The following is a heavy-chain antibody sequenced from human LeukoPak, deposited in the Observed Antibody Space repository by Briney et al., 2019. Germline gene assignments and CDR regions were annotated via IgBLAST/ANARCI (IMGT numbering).Heavy chain of an antibody. V-gene: IGHV4-4*07. J-gene: IGHJ6*02. Sequence: SETLSLTCTVSGDSISNYYWSWIRQPAGKGLEWIGRIYTSGSTNYNPSLKSRVTMSVDTSKNQFSLKLSPVTAADTAVYYCARAPDYYYYGMDVWGQGTTVTVSS. CDR2: IYTSGST. CDR1: GDSISNYY. CDR3: ARAPDYYYYGMDV.